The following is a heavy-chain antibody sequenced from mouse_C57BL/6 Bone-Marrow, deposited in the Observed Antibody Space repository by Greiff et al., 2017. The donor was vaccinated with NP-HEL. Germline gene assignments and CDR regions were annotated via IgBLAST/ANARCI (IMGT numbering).Heavy chain of an antibody. J-gene: IGHJ3*01. Sequence: EVKLEESGGGLVQPGGSLSLSCAASGFTFTDSYMSWVRQPPGKALEWLGFIRNKANGYTTEYSASVKGRFTISRDNSQSILYLQMNALRAEDSATYYCARYALDGYYWFAYWGQGTLVTVSA. V-gene: IGHV7-3*01. CDR1: GFTFTDSY. CDR2: IRNKANGYTT. D-gene: IGHD2-3*01. CDR3: ARYALDGYYWFAY.